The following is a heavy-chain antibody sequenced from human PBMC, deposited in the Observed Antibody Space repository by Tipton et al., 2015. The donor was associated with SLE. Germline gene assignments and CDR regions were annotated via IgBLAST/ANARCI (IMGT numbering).Heavy chain of an antibody. CDR3: ARDSGVDYYMDV. V-gene: IGHV4-61*09. CDR2: IYTSGST. D-gene: IGHD7-27*01. Sequence: TLSLTCTVSGGSISSGRYYWSWIRQPAGKGLEWIGHIYTSGSTNYNPSLKRRLTISVDTSKNQFSLKLSSVTAADTAVYYCARDSGVDYYMDVWGKGTTVTVSS. CDR1: GGSISSGRYY. J-gene: IGHJ6*03.